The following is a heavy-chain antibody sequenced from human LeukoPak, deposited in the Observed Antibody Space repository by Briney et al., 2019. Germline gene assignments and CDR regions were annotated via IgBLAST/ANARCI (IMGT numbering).Heavy chain of an antibody. CDR3: ARGPLIAAAGTW. CDR2: INHNGNVN. Sequence: AGGSLRLSCAASGFTFSSYWMNWARQAPGKGLEWVASINHNGNVNYYVDSVRGRFTISRDNAKNSLFLQMNSLRAEDTAVYYCARGPLIAAAGTWWGQGTLVTVSS. V-gene: IGHV3-7*03. D-gene: IGHD6-13*01. J-gene: IGHJ4*02. CDR1: GFTFSSYW.